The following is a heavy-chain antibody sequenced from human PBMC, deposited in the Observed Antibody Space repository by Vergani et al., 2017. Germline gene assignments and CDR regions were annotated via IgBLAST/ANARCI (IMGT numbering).Heavy chain of an antibody. Sequence: VQLVESGGGFVPPGGFLRLSCEASGFTVSSYSITWIRQAPGKGLEWVVGISFDGTNEYYPDLVKGRFTISRDTSKKTLSLQMRGLRGDDTAVYYCAKDGRENSDYGYFDYWGQGALVTVSS. J-gene: IGHJ4*02. V-gene: IGHV3-30*18. CDR1: GFTVSSYS. CDR2: ISFDGTNE. CDR3: AKDGRENSDYGYFDY. D-gene: IGHD4-17*01.